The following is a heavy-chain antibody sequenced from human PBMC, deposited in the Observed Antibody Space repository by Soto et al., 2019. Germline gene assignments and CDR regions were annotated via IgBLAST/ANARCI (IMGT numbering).Heavy chain of an antibody. CDR3: ARDPGRHRDGYNYDFDY. Sequence: GASVKVSCKASGGTFSSYAISWVRQAPGQGLEWMGGIIPIFGTANYAQKFQGRVTITADESTSTAYMELSSLRSEDTAVYYCARDPGRHRDGYNYDFDYWGQGTLVTVSS. J-gene: IGHJ4*02. CDR1: GGTFSSYA. CDR2: IIPIFGTA. D-gene: IGHD5-12*01. V-gene: IGHV1-69*13.